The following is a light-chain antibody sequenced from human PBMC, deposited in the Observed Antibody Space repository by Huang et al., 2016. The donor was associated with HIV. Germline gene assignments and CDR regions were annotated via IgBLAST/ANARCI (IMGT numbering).Light chain of an antibody. CDR3: QQRSNWPLFT. CDR1: QSVSSS. CDR2: DTS. Sequence: EIVLTQSPATLSLSPGERATLSYKASQSVSSSLAWYQQKPGQAPRLLIYDTSNRATGIPARFSGSESGTDFTLTISSLEPEDFAVYYCQQRSNWPLFTFGPGTKVDIK. J-gene: IGKJ3*01. V-gene: IGKV3-11*01.